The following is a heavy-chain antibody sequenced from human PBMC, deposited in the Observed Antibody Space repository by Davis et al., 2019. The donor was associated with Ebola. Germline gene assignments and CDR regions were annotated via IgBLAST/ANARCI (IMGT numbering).Heavy chain of an antibody. D-gene: IGHD2-8*01. J-gene: IGHJ6*02. CDR2: IWPRINSPGDSNV. CDR1: GYRFSSYW. CDR3: ARQMGSLTSA. Sequence: GESLKISCKGSGYRFSSYWIGWVRQMPGKGLEWMGIIWPRINSPGDSNVKYSPSFEGQVTISVDKSINTAYLQWSSLKASDTAVYYCARQMGSLTSAWGQGTTVTVSS. V-gene: IGHV5-51*01.